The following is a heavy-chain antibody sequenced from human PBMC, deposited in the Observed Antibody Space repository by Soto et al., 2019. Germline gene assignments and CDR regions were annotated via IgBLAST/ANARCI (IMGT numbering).Heavy chain of an antibody. V-gene: IGHV4-31*11. CDR2: IYYSGNT. Sequence: QVQLQESGPGLVKPSQTLSLTCAVSGGSINSGGYYWSWIRQHPGKGLEWIGCIYYSGNTYYNPSLNSRVTISVATSMNQFSLKLSSVTAADTAVYYCARVSTLGYCSGGSCYRIDSWGQGTLLTVSS. J-gene: IGHJ4*02. D-gene: IGHD2-15*01. CDR1: GGSINSGGYY. CDR3: ARVSTLGYCSGGSCYRIDS.